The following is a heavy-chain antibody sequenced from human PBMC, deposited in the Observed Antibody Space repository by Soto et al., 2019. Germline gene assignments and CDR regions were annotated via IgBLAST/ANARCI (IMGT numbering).Heavy chain of an antibody. CDR2: IKDGGVT. D-gene: IGHD5-12*01. J-gene: IGHJ4*02. V-gene: IGHV4-34*01. Sequence: QVQLQQWGAGLLKPSETLSLTCAVNGGSLTGYYWSWIRQPPGKGLEWIGEIKDGGVTNYSPSLKSRVTMSADTSKNQFSLNLKSVTAADTAVYYCARGQEGVVATHWDQGTLVTVSS. CDR1: GGSLTGYY. CDR3: ARGQEGVVATH.